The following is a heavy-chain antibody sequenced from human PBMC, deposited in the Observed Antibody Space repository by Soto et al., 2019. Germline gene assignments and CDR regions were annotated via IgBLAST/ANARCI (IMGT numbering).Heavy chain of an antibody. D-gene: IGHD1-1*01. CDR3: ARDKDRLQLGGNYYYIMDV. CDR2: IIPIFPTP. J-gene: IGHJ6*02. Sequence: SVKVSCKAPGGTFSSYAISWVRQPPGQGLEWMGGIIPIFPTPDYAQKSQGRVTITADESTTTTIWEMTSLRSGDTAIYYCARDKDRLQLGGNYYYIMDVWGQGTRSQSP. V-gene: IGHV1-69*13. CDR1: GGTFSSYA.